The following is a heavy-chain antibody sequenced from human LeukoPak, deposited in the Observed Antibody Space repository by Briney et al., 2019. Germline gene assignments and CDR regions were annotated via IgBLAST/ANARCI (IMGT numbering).Heavy chain of an antibody. CDR1: GFTVSSNY. CDR3: AREFPEYSSSWYGYFDY. Sequence: PGGSLRLSCAASGFTVSSNYMSWVRQAPGKGPEWVSVIYSGGSTYYADSVKGRFTISRDNSKTTLYLQMNSLRAEDTAVYYCAREFPEYSSSWYGYFDYWGQGTLVTVSS. CDR2: IYSGGST. D-gene: IGHD6-13*01. V-gene: IGHV3-53*01. J-gene: IGHJ4*02.